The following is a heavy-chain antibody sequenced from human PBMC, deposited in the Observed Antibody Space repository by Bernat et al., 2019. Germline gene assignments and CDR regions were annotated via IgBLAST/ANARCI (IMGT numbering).Heavy chain of an antibody. D-gene: IGHD6-13*01. J-gene: IGHJ4*02. CDR3: AGGAIAAAQN. CDR1: GFTFSSYG. Sequence: QVQLVESGGGVVQPGRSLRLSCAASGFTFSSYGMHWVRQAPGKGLEWVAVISYDGSNKYYADSVKGRFTISRDNSKNTLYLQMNSLRAEDTAVYYCAGGAIAAAQNWGQGTLVTVSS. CDR2: ISYDGSNK. V-gene: IGHV3-30*03.